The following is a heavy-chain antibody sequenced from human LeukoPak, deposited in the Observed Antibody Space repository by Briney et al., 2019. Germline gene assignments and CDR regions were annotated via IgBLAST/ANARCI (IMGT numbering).Heavy chain of an antibody. CDR3: ARVGGRGYSYSYAPHDAFDI. CDR1: GGSFSGYY. CDR2: INHSGST. Sequence: SETLSLTCAVYGGSFSGYYWSWIRQPPGKGLEWIGEINHSGSTNYNPSLKSRVTISVDTSKNQFSLKLSSVTAADTAVYYCARVGGRGYSYSYAPHDAFDIWGQGTMVTVSS. D-gene: IGHD5-18*01. J-gene: IGHJ3*02. V-gene: IGHV4-34*01.